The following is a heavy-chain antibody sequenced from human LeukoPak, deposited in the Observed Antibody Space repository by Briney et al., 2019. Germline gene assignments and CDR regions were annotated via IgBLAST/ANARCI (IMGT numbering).Heavy chain of an antibody. J-gene: IGHJ4*02. Sequence: SVTVSCKASGFTFTSTAVQWVRQPRGKGLEWLGWILVGSGNTNYAQMFQERVTLTWDVSTSTAYMVLSSLRSEDTAIYYCASDPPYTSSSAWWGQGTLVTVSS. CDR2: ILVGSGNT. CDR3: ASDPPYTSSSAW. CDR1: GFTFTSTA. D-gene: IGHD2-2*01. V-gene: IGHV1-58*01.